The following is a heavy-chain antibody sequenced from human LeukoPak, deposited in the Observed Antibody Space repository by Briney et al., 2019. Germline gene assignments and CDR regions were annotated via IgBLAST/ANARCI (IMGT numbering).Heavy chain of an antibody. CDR2: ISSSSSYI. V-gene: IGHV3-21*01. Sequence: GGSLRLSCEGSGFTFSTSWMHWVRQAPGKGLEWVSSISSSSSYIYYADSVKGRFTISRDNAKNSLYLQMNSLRAEDTAVYYCARAVFSSSSNYDYWGQGTLVTVSS. J-gene: IGHJ4*02. CDR1: GFTFSTSW. CDR3: ARAVFSSSSNYDY. D-gene: IGHD6-6*01.